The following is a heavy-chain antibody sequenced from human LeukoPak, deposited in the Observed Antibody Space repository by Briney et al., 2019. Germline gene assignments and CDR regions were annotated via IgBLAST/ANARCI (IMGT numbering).Heavy chain of an antibody. D-gene: IGHD6-13*01. Sequence: KASETLSLTCAVYGGSFSGYYWSWIRQSPGKGLEWIGEINHSGSTNYNPSLKSRVTISVDTSKNQFSLKLSSVTAADTAVYYCARGAGTGFDYWGQGTLVTVSS. V-gene: IGHV4-34*01. CDR3: ARGAGTGFDY. CDR2: INHSGST. CDR1: GGSFSGYY. J-gene: IGHJ4*02.